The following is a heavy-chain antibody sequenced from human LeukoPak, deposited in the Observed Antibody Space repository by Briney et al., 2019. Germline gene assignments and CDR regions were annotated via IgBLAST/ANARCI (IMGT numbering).Heavy chain of an antibody. CDR3: ARDRGTNFLDY. Sequence: GESLKISCKGSGYRFTNYYIAWVRQMPGKGLEWMGIIHPGDSEARYRPSFQGQVTMSVDKSITTAYLQCTNVKPSDTATYYCARDRGTNFLDYWGQGPPVTV. CDR1: GYRFTNYY. CDR2: IHPGDSEA. D-gene: IGHD1/OR15-1a*01. J-gene: IGHJ4*02. V-gene: IGHV5-51*01.